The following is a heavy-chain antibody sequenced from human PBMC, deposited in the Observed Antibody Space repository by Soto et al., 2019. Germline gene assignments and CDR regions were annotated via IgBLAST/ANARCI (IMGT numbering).Heavy chain of an antibody. J-gene: IGHJ6*01. CDR1: GDTFPRHY. D-gene: IGHD3-3*01. V-gene: IGHV1-46*03. CDR2: VSPVNGDT. CDR3: ATRVKGDFDV. Sequence: QVQLMQPGAEVVKPGASMTVSCKACGDTFPRHYVHWVRQAPGQGLEWMGRVSPVNGDTTYSQEFQGRVTMTRDTSTNTFYMDLSSLRSDDTAVYYCATRVKGDFDVWGQGTTVVVS.